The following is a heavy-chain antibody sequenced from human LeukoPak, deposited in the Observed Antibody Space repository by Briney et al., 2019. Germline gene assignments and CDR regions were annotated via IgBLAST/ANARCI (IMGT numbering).Heavy chain of an antibody. CDR2: INPNSGGT. D-gene: IGHD6-13*01. CDR1: GYTFTGYY. CDR3: ASGIAAAGTIGNWFDP. J-gene: IGHJ5*02. Sequence: ASVKVSCKASGYTFTGYYMHWVRQAPGQGLEWLGWINPNSGGTNYAQKFQGRVTMTRDTSISTAYMELSRLRSDDTAVYYCASGIAAAGTIGNWFDPWGQGRLVTVSS. V-gene: IGHV1-2*02.